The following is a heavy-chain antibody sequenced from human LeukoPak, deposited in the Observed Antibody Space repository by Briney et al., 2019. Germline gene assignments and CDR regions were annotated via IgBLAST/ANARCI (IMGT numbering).Heavy chain of an antibody. J-gene: IGHJ6*03. CDR2: ISSGSSTI. CDR3: ARGVEGSSWYNYYYYMDV. Sequence: GGSLRLSCAASGFTFDTYTMNWVRQAPGKGLEWVSYISSGSSTIYYADSVKGRLTISRDNARNSLYLQMNSLRAEDTAVYYCARGVEGSSWYNYYYYMDVWGKGTTVTVSS. CDR1: GFTFDTYT. D-gene: IGHD6-13*01. V-gene: IGHV3-48*04.